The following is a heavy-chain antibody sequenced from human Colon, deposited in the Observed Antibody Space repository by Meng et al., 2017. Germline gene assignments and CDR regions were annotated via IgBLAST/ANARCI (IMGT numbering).Heavy chain of an antibody. D-gene: IGHD4-17*01. V-gene: IGHV4-34*01. CDR2: IDHFGIS. Sequence: VPINQEGAVLLEPAESLSLTCAVSGGSFSGFYWSWIRQPPGKGLEWIGEIDHFGISNYNSSLKGRLTMSVDTSKKQISLTLTSVTAADTAVYYCATGLRHGDWFDPWGPGTLVTVSS. CDR3: ATGLRHGDWFDP. CDR1: GGSFSGFY. J-gene: IGHJ5*02.